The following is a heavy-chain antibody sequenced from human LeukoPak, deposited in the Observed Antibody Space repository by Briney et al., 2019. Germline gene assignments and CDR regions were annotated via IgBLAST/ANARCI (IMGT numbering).Heavy chain of an antibody. CDR3: AKVRRPILTGYYGDFDY. D-gene: IGHD3-9*01. J-gene: IGHJ4*02. V-gene: IGHV3-23*01. Sequence: HPGGSLRLSCAAPGFTFNDYYMSWIRQAPGKGLEWVSAISGIGGSTYYADSVKGRFTISRDNSKNTLYLQMNSLRAEDTAVYYCAKVRRPILTGYYGDFDYWGQGTLVTVSS. CDR1: GFTFNDYY. CDR2: ISGIGGST.